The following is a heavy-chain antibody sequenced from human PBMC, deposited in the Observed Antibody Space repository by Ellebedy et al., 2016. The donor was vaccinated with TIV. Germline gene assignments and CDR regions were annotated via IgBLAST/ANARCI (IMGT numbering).Heavy chain of an antibody. CDR3: VGFGVFNL. CDR1: GFTFSRYW. J-gene: IGHJ5*02. Sequence: PGGSLRLSCAASGFTFSRYWMSWLRQAPGKGLEYVAHIKFDEIEKYHADSVKGRFTISRDNARNALFLQMDGLRVDDSAVYYCVGFGVFNLWGQGAPVTVSS. CDR2: IKFDEIEK. D-gene: IGHD3-3*01. V-gene: IGHV3-7*04.